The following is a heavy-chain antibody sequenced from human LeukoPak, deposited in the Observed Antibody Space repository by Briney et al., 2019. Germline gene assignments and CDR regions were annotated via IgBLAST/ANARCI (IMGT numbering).Heavy chain of an antibody. CDR1: GFTFSSYA. D-gene: IGHD2-15*01. V-gene: IGHV3-23*01. CDR3: EKRLGSGYYYYMDV. Sequence: GGSLRLSCAASGFTFSSYAMSWVRQAPGKGLEWVSAISGSGGSTYYADSVKGRFTISRDNSKNTLYLQMNSLRAEDTAVYYCEKRLGSGYYYYMDVWGKGTTVTVSS. CDR2: ISGSGGST. J-gene: IGHJ6*03.